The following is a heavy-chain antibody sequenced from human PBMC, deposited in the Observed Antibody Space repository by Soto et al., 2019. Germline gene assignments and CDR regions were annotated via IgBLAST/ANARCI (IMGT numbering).Heavy chain of an antibody. CDR3: ARVDCSGGSCYYGMDV. CDR2: IYYSGST. J-gene: IGHJ6*02. Sequence: PSETLSLTCTDSGGSISSGGYYWSWIRQHPGKGLEWIGYIYYSGSTYYNPSLKSRVTISVDTSKNQFSLKLSSVTAADTAVYYCARVDCSGGSCYYGMDVWGQGTTVTVSS. CDR1: GGSISSGGYY. D-gene: IGHD2-15*01. V-gene: IGHV4-31*03.